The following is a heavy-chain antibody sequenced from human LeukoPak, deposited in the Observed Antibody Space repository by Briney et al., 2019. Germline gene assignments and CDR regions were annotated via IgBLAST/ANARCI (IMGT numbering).Heavy chain of an antibody. CDR2: ISGSGGST. D-gene: IGHD5-12*01. CDR1: GFTFGSYA. J-gene: IGHJ4*02. CDR3: ARDFGGYVAYFDY. V-gene: IGHV3-23*01. Sequence: GGSLRLSRAASGFTFGSYAMGWVRQAPGEGLEWVSAISGSGGSTHYADSVKGRFTISRDNSKNTLYLQMNSLRAEDTAVYYCARDFGGYVAYFDYWGQGTLVTVSS.